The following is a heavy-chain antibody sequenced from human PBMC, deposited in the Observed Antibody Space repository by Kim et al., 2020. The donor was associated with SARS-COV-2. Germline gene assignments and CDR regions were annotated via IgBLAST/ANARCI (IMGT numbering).Heavy chain of an antibody. Sequence: ASVKVSCKASGNSFTGYFMQWVRQAPGQGLEWMGRINFNSGGTNYAQRFQGRVTMTRDTSISTAYIELMRLRSDDTAVYYCARGARQYGSGSYEWFDPWGQGTPVTVCS. CDR3: ARGARQYGSGSYEWFDP. J-gene: IGHJ5*02. CDR2: INFNSGGT. CDR1: GNSFTGYF. D-gene: IGHD3-10*01. V-gene: IGHV1-2*06.